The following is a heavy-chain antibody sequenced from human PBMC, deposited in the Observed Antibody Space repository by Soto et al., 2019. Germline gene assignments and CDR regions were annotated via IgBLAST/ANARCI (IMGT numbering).Heavy chain of an antibody. V-gene: IGHV6-1*01. CDR1: WDSVSSNSAA. Sequence: PSQTLSLTCAISWDSVSSNSAAWNWIRQSPSRGLEWLGRTYYRSKWYNDYAVSVKSRITINPDTSKNQSSLQLNSVTPEDTAVYYCARDLGGSYYLGYYYYYGMDVWGQGTTVTVSS. J-gene: IGHJ6*02. CDR2: TYYRSKWYN. CDR3: ARDLGGSYYLGYYYYYGMDV. D-gene: IGHD1-26*01.